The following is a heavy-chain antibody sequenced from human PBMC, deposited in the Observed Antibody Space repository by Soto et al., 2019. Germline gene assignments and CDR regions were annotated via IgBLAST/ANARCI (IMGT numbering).Heavy chain of an antibody. CDR1: GGSITTVGNY. D-gene: IGHD1-26*01. V-gene: IGHV4-31*03. Sequence: QVQLQESGPGLVQPSQTLSLACTVSGGSITTVGNYWSWIRQLPGKGLEWIGHISYSGSTNSNPSLRSRLSMSVDTSKNQFSLELSSVTAADTAVYYCARLLGSGNYLGIFDAFDIWGQGTVVTVSS. CDR2: ISYSGST. CDR3: ARLLGSGNYLGIFDAFDI. J-gene: IGHJ3*02.